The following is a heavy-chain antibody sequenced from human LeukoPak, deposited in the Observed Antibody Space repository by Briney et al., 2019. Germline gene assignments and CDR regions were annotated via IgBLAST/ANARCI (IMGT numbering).Heavy chain of an antibody. CDR1: GFTFSSSA. CDR3: AKDKSSYGDYANYFDY. Sequence: GGSLRLSCAASGFTFSSSAMSWVRQAPGKGLEWVSAISGSGGSTYYADSVKGRFTISRDNSKNTLYLQMNSLRAEDTAVYYCAKDKSSYGDYANYFDYWGQGTLVTVSS. CDR2: ISGSGGST. D-gene: IGHD4-17*01. V-gene: IGHV3-23*01. J-gene: IGHJ4*02.